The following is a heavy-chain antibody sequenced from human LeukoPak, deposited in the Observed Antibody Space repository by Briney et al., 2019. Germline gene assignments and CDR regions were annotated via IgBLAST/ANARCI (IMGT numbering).Heavy chain of an antibody. CDR2: INQDGSEK. Sequence: LSLTCAVSGVSISSGSYYWGWIRQAPGKGLEWVANINQDGSEKNCLDSVKGRFTISRDNAQNSLYLQMNGLRVEDTAVYYCTRRLDEWGQGTLVTVSS. CDR3: TRRLDE. D-gene: IGHD3-16*01. CDR1: GVSISSGSYY. J-gene: IGHJ4*02. V-gene: IGHV3-7*01.